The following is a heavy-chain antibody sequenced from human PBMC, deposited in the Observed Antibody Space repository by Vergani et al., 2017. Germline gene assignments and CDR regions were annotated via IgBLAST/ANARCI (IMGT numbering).Heavy chain of an antibody. V-gene: IGHV4-31*03. CDR1: GGSISSGGYY. CDR2: IYYSGST. D-gene: IGHD6-13*01. Sequence: QVQLQESGPGLVKPSQTLSLTCTVSGGSISSGGYYWSWIRQHPGKGLEWIGYIYYSGSTYYNPSLKSRVTISVDTAKNQFSLKLSSVTAADTAVYYCARLRIGSSWYSTVNYYYYGMDVWGQGTTVTVSS. J-gene: IGHJ6*02. CDR3: ARLRIGSSWYSTVNYYYYGMDV.